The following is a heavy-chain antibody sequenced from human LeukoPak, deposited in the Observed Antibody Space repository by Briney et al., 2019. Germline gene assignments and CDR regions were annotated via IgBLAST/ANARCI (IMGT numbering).Heavy chain of an antibody. V-gene: IGHV4-34*01. Sequence: PSETLSLTYAIYGGSVSGYFWIWIRQPPGKGLEWIGEINHSGSANYNPSLKSRVTISVDTPKNRFSLKLNSVTAADTAVYYCARGSAYCSTTSCSSPADYWGQGTLVTVSS. CDR3: ARGSAYCSTTSCSSPADY. D-gene: IGHD2-2*01. CDR1: GGSVSGYF. CDR2: INHSGSA. J-gene: IGHJ4*02.